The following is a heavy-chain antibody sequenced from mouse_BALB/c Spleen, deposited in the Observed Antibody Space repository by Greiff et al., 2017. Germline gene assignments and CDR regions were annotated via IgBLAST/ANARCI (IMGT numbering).Heavy chain of an antibody. V-gene: IGHV5-17*02. CDR1: GFTFSSFG. CDR3: ARDRGHYYGSSYGFDY. CDR2: ISSGSSTI. J-gene: IGHJ2*01. Sequence: EVKLMESGGGLVQPGGSRKLSCAASGFTFSSFGMHWVRQAPEKGLEWVAYISSGSSTIYYADTVKGRFTISRDNPKNTLFLQMTSLRSEDTAMYYCARDRGHYYGSSYGFDYWGQGTTLTVSS. D-gene: IGHD1-1*01.